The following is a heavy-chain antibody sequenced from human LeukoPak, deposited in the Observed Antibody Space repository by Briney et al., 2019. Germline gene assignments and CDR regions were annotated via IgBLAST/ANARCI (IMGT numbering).Heavy chain of an antibody. D-gene: IGHD4-17*01. CDR1: GFSFSTYT. CDR3: AKERQTGDYFTSDF. Sequence: PGGSLRLSCAASGFSFSTYTMYWVRQAPGKGLEWVSAINGRGDSTFYADSVKGQFTISGDNSKSTVYLQMNSLRADDTAVYYCAKERQTGDYFTSDFWGQGTLVTVSS. J-gene: IGHJ4*02. CDR2: INGRGDST. V-gene: IGHV3-23*01.